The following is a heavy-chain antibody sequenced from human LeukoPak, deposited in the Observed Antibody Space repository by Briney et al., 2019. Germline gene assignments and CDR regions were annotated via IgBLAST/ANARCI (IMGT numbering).Heavy chain of an antibody. CDR1: GFTVSNNY. D-gene: IGHD3-10*01. CDR3: ARDPFTGADY. Sequence: QPGGSLRLSCTASGFTVSNNYMSWVRQAPGKGLECVSVIDSGGNTYYGDSVKGRFSISRDNSNNTLYLQMNSLRAEDTAVYYCARDPFTGADYWGQGILVTVSS. V-gene: IGHV3-53*01. CDR2: IDSGGNT. J-gene: IGHJ4*02.